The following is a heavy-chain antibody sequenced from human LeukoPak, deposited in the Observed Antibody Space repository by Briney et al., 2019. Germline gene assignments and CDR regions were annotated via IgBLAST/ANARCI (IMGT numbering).Heavy chain of an antibody. CDR2: IYYSGST. Sequence: SETLSLTCTVSGGSFSSYYWSWIRQPPGKGLEWIGYIYYSGSTNYNPSLKSRVTISVDTSKNQFSLKLRSVTAADTAVYYCARVHCSSTSCYEDYWGQGTLVTVSS. CDR1: GGSFSSYY. D-gene: IGHD2-2*01. CDR3: ARVHCSSTSCYEDY. V-gene: IGHV4-59*12. J-gene: IGHJ4*02.